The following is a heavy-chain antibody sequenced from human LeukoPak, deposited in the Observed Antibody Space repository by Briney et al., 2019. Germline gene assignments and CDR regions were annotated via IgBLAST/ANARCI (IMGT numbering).Heavy chain of an antibody. J-gene: IGHJ6*03. V-gene: IGHV3-21*04. CDR2: ITSSSSYI. Sequence: GGSLRLSCAASGFTFSGYSMNWVRQAPGKGLEWVSSITSSSSYIYYSDSVKGRFTISRDNAKNSMYLQMHSLRVEDTAVYYCAKRVGYYYYMDVWGKGTTVTISS. CDR1: GFTFSGYS. CDR3: AKRVGYYYYMDV.